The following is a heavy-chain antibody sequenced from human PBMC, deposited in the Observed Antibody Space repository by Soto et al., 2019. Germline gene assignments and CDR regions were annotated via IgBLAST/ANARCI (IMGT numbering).Heavy chain of an antibody. V-gene: IGHV1-2*02. Sequence: ASVKVSCKASGYTFTCYYMHWVRQAPGQGLEWMGWINPNSGGTNYAQKCQGRVTMTRDTSISTAYMELSRLRSDDTAVSYCAREFTQYSSSGGTWFDPWGQGTLVTVSS. CDR2: INPNSGGT. J-gene: IGHJ5*02. CDR1: GYTFTCYY. D-gene: IGHD6-13*01. CDR3: AREFTQYSSSGGTWFDP.